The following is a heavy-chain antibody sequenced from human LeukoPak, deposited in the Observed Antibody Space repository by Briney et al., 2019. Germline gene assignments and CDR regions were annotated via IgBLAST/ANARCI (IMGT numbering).Heavy chain of an antibody. CDR2: IWYDGSNK. V-gene: IGHV3-30*19. D-gene: IGHD4-17*01. Sequence: PGRSLRLSCAASGFTFSSYGMHWVRQAPGKGLEWVAVIWYDGSNKYYADSVKGRFTISRDNSKNTLYLQMNSLRAEDTAVYYCAREYGDHRFFDYWGQGTLVTVSS. CDR1: GFTFSSYG. J-gene: IGHJ4*02. CDR3: AREYGDHRFFDY.